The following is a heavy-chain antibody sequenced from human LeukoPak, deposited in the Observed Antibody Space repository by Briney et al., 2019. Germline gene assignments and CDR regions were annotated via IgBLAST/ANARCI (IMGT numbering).Heavy chain of an antibody. V-gene: IGHV3-23*01. CDR2: ISGSGGST. Sequence: GGSLRLSCAASGFTFSSYAMSWVRQAPGKGLEWVSAISGSGGSTYYADSVKGRFTISRDNSKNTLYLQMNNLRAEDTAVYYCAKDLDDYVWGSYRTDYWGQGTLVTVSS. J-gene: IGHJ4*02. CDR1: GFTFSSYA. D-gene: IGHD3-16*02. CDR3: AKDLDDYVWGSYRTDY.